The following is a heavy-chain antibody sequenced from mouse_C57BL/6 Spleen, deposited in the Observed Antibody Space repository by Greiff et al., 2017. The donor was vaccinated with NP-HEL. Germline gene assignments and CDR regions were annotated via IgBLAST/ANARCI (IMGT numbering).Heavy chain of an antibody. CDR3: ARAHYGSSYYFDY. Sequence: VQLQESGAELVRPGTSVKMSCKASGYTFTNYWIGWAKQRPGHGLEWIGDIYPGGGYTNYNEKFKGKATLTADKSYSTAYMQFSSLTSEDAAIYNGARAHYGSSYYFDYGGQGTTLTVSS. CDR2: IYPGGGYT. CDR1: GYTFTNYW. D-gene: IGHD1-1*01. V-gene: IGHV1-63*01. J-gene: IGHJ2*01.